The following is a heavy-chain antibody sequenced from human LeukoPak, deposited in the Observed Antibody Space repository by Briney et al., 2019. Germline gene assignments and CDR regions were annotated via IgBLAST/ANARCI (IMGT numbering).Heavy chain of an antibody. CDR3: AREVRGATYPTFDY. CDR2: IKQDGSEK. V-gene: IGHV3-7*01. D-gene: IGHD1-26*01. Sequence: SGGSLRLSCAASGFTFSSYWMSWVRQAPGKGLEWVANIKQDGSEKYYVDSVKGRFTISRDNAKNSLYLQMNSLRAEDTAVYYCAREVRGATYPTFDYWGQGTLVTVSS. J-gene: IGHJ4*02. CDR1: GFTFSSYW.